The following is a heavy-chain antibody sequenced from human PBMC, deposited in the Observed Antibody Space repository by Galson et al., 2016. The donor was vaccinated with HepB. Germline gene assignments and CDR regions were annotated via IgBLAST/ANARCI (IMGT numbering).Heavy chain of an antibody. Sequence: PALVKPTQTLTLTCTFSGFSLSTSGMCVSWIRQPPGKALEWLALIDWDDDKYYSTSLKTRLTISKDTSKNQVVLTMTNMDPVDTATYYCARIPTRYGKRYCYEYYYGMDVWGQGTTVTVSS. CDR1: GFSLSTSGMC. D-gene: IGHD1-1*01. CDR3: ARIPTRYGKRYCYEYYYGMDV. V-gene: IGHV2-70*01. CDR2: IDWDDDK. J-gene: IGHJ6*02.